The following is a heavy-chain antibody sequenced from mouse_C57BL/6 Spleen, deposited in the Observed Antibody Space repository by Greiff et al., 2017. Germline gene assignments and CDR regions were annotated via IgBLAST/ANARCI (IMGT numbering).Heavy chain of an antibody. V-gene: IGHV1-55*01. Sequence: QVQLQQPGAELVKPGASVKMSCKASGYTFTSYWITWVKQRPGQGLEWIGDIYPGSGSTNYNEKFKSKATLTVDTSSSTAYMQLSSLTSEDSAVYYCARCYYGSSGWFAYWGQGTLVTVSA. CDR2: IYPGSGST. CDR3: ARCYYGSSGWFAY. CDR1: GYTFTSYW. J-gene: IGHJ3*01. D-gene: IGHD1-1*01.